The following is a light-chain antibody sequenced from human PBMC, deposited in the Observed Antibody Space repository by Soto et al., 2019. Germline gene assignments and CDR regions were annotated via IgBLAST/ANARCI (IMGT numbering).Light chain of an antibody. CDR3: VLYMGSGTWV. V-gene: IGLV8-61*01. CDR2: STN. CDR1: SGSVSTNYH. J-gene: IGLJ3*02. Sequence: QTVVTQEPSFSVSPGGTVTLTCGLSSGSVSTNYHPSWYQQTPGQAPRTLIYSTNTRSSGVPDRFSGSILGNKAALTITGAPADDESDYYCVLYMGSGTWVFGGGTKLTVL.